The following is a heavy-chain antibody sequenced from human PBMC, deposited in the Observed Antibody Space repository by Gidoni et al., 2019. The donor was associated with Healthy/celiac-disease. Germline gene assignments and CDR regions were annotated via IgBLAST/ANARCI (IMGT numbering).Heavy chain of an antibody. CDR1: VFTFSSYG. CDR3: AKEWGSSWYYPGY. Sequence: QVQLVESGGGVVQPGWSLRLACAASVFTFSSYGMHWVRQAPGKGLEWVAVISYDGSNKYYADSVEGRFTISRDNSKNTLYLQMNSLRAEDTAVYYCAKEWGSSWYYPGYWGQGTLVTVSS. V-gene: IGHV3-30*18. D-gene: IGHD6-13*01. CDR2: ISYDGSNK. J-gene: IGHJ4*02.